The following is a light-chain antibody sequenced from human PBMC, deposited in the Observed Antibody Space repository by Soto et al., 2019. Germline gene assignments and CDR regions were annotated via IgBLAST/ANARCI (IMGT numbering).Light chain of an antibody. CDR2: TAS. CDR3: QQYNNWPT. Sequence: DIQMTQSPSTLSASVGDRVTITCRASESISNFLAWYQQKPRTAPNLLIYTASSLESGVPSRFSGSGTGTEFTLTISSLQSEDFAVYYCQQYNNWPTFGQGTKVDIK. J-gene: IGKJ1*01. V-gene: IGKV1-5*03. CDR1: ESISNF.